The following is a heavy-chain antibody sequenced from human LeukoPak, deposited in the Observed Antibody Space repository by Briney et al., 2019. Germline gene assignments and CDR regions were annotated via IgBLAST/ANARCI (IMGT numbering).Heavy chain of an antibody. J-gene: IGHJ4*02. CDR1: GGSFSSYS. Sequence: SETLSLTCALYGGSFSSYSWSWTWIRQTPEKGLEWIGEIIEKVNANYNPSLKSRVTISVDTSKNQFSLKLSSVTAADTAVYYCARHSRLGTIDYWGQGTLVTVSS. CDR3: ARHSRLGTIDY. D-gene: IGHD1-1*01. V-gene: IGHV4-34*12. CDR2: IIEKVNA.